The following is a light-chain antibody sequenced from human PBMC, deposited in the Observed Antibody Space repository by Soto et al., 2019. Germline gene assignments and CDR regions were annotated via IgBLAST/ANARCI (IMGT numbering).Light chain of an antibody. V-gene: IGKV3-11*01. CDR3: QQRGNWPLT. Sequence: ETVLTQSPATLSLSPGERATLSCRASQNIRNYLIWYQQKPGQAPRLLIYDASSRATGIPARFSGSGSGTDFTLTISSLEPEDFAVYYCQQRGNWPLTFGGGTKVK. J-gene: IGKJ4*01. CDR1: QNIRNY. CDR2: DAS.